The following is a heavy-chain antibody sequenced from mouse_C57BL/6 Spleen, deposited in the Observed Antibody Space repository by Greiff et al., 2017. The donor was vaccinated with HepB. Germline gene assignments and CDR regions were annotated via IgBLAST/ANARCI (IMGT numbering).Heavy chain of an antibody. D-gene: IGHD2-1*01. V-gene: IGHV5-12*01. J-gene: IGHJ1*03. Sequence: EVHLVESGGGLVQPGGSLKLSCAASGFTFSDYYMYWVRQTPEKRLEWVAYISNGGGSTYYPDTVKGRFTISRDNAKNTLYLQMSRLKSEDTAMYYCARHGNYDWYFDVWGTGTTVTVSS. CDR3: ARHGNYDWYFDV. CDR2: ISNGGGST. CDR1: GFTFSDYY.